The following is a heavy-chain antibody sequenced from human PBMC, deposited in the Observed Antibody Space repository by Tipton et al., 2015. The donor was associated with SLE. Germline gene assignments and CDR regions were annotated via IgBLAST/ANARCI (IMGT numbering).Heavy chain of an antibody. CDR1: GGSISSYY. Sequence: TLSLTCTVSGGSISSYYWGLIRLPPGKGLEWIGCIQDSGNTYYNPSLKSRVTISVDTSQNQFSMSLSSVSAADTAVYYCARKELSTMRDYWGQGTQVTVSS. V-gene: IGHV4-59*12. J-gene: IGHJ4*02. CDR2: IQDSGNT. CDR3: ARKELSTMRDY. D-gene: IGHD5-24*01.